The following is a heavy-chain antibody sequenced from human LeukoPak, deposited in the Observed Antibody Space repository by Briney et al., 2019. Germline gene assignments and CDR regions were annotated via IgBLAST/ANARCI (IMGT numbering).Heavy chain of an antibody. CDR3: ATHPEGIAG. V-gene: IGHV1-2*02. J-gene: IGHJ4*02. CDR1: GYTFTGYY. CDR2: INPNSGGT. D-gene: IGHD6-13*01. Sequence: SSVKVSFKASGYTFTGYYMHWVRQAPGQGLAWMGWINPNSGGTNYSQKFQGRVTMTRNTSISTAYMELSRLRSDDTAVYYCATHPEGIAGWGQGTLVTVSS.